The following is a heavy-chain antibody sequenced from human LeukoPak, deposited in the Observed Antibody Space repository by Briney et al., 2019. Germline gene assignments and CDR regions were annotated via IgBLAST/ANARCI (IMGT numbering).Heavy chain of an antibody. CDR3: AKDISGYYRPFDY. D-gene: IGHD3-22*01. CDR2: INQDGSEK. Sequence: GGSLRLSCAASGFTFSSSWMTWVRQAPGKGLEWVANINQDGSEKYYVDSVRGRFTISRDNSKNTLYLQMNSLRAEDAAVYYCAKDISGYYRPFDYWGQGTLVTVSS. V-gene: IGHV3-7*03. J-gene: IGHJ4*02. CDR1: GFTFSSSW.